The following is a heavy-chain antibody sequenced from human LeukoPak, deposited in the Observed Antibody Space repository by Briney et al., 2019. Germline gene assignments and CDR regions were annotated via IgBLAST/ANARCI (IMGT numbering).Heavy chain of an antibody. V-gene: IGHV4-34*01. Sequence: PSETLSLTCAVYGGSFSGYYWSWIRQPPGKGLEWIGEINHSGSTNYNPSLKSRVTISVDTSKNQFSLKLSSVTAADTAVYYCARPPNYDFWSGYAFDIWGQGTMVTVSS. CDR1: GGSFSGYY. D-gene: IGHD3-3*01. J-gene: IGHJ3*02. CDR3: ARPPNYDFWSGYAFDI. CDR2: INHSGST.